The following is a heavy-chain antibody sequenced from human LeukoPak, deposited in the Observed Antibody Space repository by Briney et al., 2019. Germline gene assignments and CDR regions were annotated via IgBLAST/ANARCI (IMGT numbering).Heavy chain of an antibody. J-gene: IGHJ4*02. Sequence: GGSLRLSCAASGFIFSNYWMSWVRQAPGKGLEWVANIKQDGSEKYYVDSVKGRFTISRDNAKNSLYLQMNSLRAEDTAVYYCARDPPTGDDPPGDWGQGTLVTVSS. CDR3: ARDPPTGDDPPGD. CDR2: IKQDGSEK. V-gene: IGHV3-7*01. D-gene: IGHD7-27*01. CDR1: GFIFSNYW.